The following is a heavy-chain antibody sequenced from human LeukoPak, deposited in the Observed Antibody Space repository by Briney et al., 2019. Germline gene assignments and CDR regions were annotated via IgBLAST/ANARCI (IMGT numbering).Heavy chain of an antibody. V-gene: IGHV3-15*01. CDR1: GFSFSDDW. Sequence: PGGSLRLSCGAPGFSFSDDWMSWVRQAPGKGLEWVGRIKHKRDGGTTDYAAPVKGRFTISRDDSKNMLYLEMNGLKIEDTAVYYCTTVTMVRDYDYWGQGTLVTVSS. D-gene: IGHD3-10*01. CDR3: TTVTMVRDYDY. CDR2: IKHKRDGGTT. J-gene: IGHJ4*02.